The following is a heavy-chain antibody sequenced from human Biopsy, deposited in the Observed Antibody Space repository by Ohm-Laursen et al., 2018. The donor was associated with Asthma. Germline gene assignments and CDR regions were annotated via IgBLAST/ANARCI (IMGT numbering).Heavy chain of an antibody. CDR3: ASDFPKDYVRYNFQF. J-gene: IGHJ4*02. CDR2: HDHEEGGT. Sequence: SSVTASCKVSGYSLADLSMHWVRQAPGQGLEWMGGHDHEEGGTVNARRFQGRVTMTEDTSTDTAYMELSSLSSDDTAVYYCASDFPKDYVRYNFQFWGQGTLVTVSS. D-gene: IGHD4-17*01. CDR1: GYSLADLS. V-gene: IGHV1-24*01.